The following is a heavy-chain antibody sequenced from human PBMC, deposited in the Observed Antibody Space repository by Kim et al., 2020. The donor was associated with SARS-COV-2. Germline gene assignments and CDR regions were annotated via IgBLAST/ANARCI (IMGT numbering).Heavy chain of an antibody. CDR2: ISYDGSNK. CDR1: GFTFSSYA. Sequence: GGSLRLSCAASGFTFSSYAMHWVRQAPGKGLEWVAVISYDGSNKYYVDSVKGRFTISRDNSKNTLYLQMNSLRAEDTAVYYCARDTDSSGWYYFDYWGQGTLVTVSS. D-gene: IGHD6-19*01. J-gene: IGHJ4*02. V-gene: IGHV3-30*04. CDR3: ARDTDSSGWYYFDY.